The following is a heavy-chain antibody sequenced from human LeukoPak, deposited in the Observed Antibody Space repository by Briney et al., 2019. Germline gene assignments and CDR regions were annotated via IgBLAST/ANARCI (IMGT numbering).Heavy chain of an antibody. CDR2: ISSSSSYI. J-gene: IGHJ4*02. D-gene: IGHD3-22*01. V-gene: IGHV3-21*01. CDR1: GFTFSSYS. Sequence: GGSLRLSCAASGFTFSSYSMNWVRQAPGKGLEWVSSISSSSSYIYYADSVKGRFTISRDNAKNSLYLQMNSLRAEDTAVYYCARIHSSGYYTQPFDYWGEGTLVTVSS. CDR3: ARIHSSGYYTQPFDY.